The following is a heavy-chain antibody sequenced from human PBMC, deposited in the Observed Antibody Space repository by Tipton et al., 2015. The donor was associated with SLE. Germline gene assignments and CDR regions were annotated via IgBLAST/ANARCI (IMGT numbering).Heavy chain of an antibody. CDR1: GFSFSSYG. D-gene: IGHD2-15*01. CDR3: ARGRGGYCAGGSCYSRPRGDYFYYHMDV. J-gene: IGHJ6*03. V-gene: IGHV3-33*08. Sequence: SLRLSCEASGFSFSSYGMHWVRQAPGMGLEWVAVVWFDGSNQYYTDSVKGRFTISRDNSKNTLFLQMNSLRAGDTAIYYCARGRGGYCAGGSCYSRPRGDYFYYHMDVWGQGTTVTVSS. CDR2: VWFDGSNQ.